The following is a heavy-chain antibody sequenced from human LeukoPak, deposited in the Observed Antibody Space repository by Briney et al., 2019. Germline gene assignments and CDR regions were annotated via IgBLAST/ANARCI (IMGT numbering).Heavy chain of an antibody. D-gene: IGHD3-10*01. CDR3: ARDSAMARGVDDAFDI. CDR1: GFTFSSYS. Sequence: PGGSLRLSCAASGFTFSSYSMNWVRQAPGKGLEWVSSISRSSSYIYNADSVKGRFTISRDNAKNSLYLRMNSLRAEDMAVYYCARDSAMARGVDDAFDIWGQGTMVTVSS. CDR2: ISRSSSYI. V-gene: IGHV3-21*01. J-gene: IGHJ3*02.